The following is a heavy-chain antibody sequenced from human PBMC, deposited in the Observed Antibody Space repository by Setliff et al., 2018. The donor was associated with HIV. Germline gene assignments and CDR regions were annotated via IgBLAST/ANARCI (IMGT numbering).Heavy chain of an antibody. J-gene: IGHJ6*02. CDR1: NGSISSHY. D-gene: IGHD3-16*01. V-gene: IGHV4-4*08. CDR3: AREIPFRGNANMWDYYAMDV. Sequence: SETLSLTCTVSNGSISSHYWSWIRQPPGKGLEWIGHIYASGSTYYNPSLNSRASISVDTSNSQVSLRLTSVTAADTAVYYCAREIPFRGNANMWDYYAMDVWGQGITVTVSS. CDR2: IYASGST.